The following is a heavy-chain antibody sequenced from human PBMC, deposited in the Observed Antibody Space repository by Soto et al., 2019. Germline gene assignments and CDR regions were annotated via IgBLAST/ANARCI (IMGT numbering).Heavy chain of an antibody. Sequence: QVQLQQSGPGLVKPSQTLSLTCAISGDSVSSNSVAWNWIRQSPSRGLEWLGRTYYRSKWYNDYGVTVKGRITINPDTAKNQLSLQLNSVTPEDTAVYYCARGRFNAFGIWGQGTMVTVSS. V-gene: IGHV6-1*01. D-gene: IGHD3-3*01. CDR2: TYYRSKWYN. CDR1: GDSVSSNSVA. J-gene: IGHJ3*02. CDR3: ARGRFNAFGI.